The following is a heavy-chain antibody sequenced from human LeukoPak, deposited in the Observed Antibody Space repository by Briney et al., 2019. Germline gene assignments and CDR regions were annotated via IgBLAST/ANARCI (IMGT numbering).Heavy chain of an antibody. CDR2: IYYSGST. D-gene: IGHD3-3*01. J-gene: IGHJ4*02. CDR3: ARGVKSGRSGFDY. Sequence: SETLSLTCTVAGGSISSGDCYWSWIRQHPGKGLEWIGYIYYSGSTYSNPSLKSRLTMSVDISKNQFSLKLSSVTAADTAVYYDARGVKSGRSGFDYWGQGTMVTVSS. CDR1: GGSISSGDCY. V-gene: IGHV4-31*03.